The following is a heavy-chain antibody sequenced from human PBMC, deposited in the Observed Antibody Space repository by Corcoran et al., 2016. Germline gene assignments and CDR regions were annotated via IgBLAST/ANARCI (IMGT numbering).Heavy chain of an antibody. J-gene: IGHJ6*02. D-gene: IGHD6-13*01. V-gene: IGHV1-18*01. CDR3: ARVEGVGSSSWYSNHYYYYGMDV. Sequence: QVQLVQSGAEVKKPGASVKVSCKASGYTFTSYGISWVRQAPGQGLEWMGWISAYNGNTNYAQKLQGRVTMTTDTSTSKAYMELRSLRSDVTAVNYCARVEGVGSSSWYSNHYYYYGMDVWGQGTTVTVSS. CDR1: GYTFTSYG. CDR2: ISAYNGNT.